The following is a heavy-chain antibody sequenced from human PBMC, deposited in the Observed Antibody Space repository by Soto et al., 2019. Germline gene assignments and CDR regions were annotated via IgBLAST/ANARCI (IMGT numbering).Heavy chain of an antibody. CDR3: ARDPRPYYNYYAADV. CDR1: GFTVSSYT. CDR2: IAYDGDNK. J-gene: IGHJ6*02. V-gene: IGHV3-30-3*01. Sequence: GESLRLSCVVSGFTVSSYTMHWVRQVPGKGLEWVAFIAYDGDNKYYADSVKGRFTISRDNSKNTLYLQMNSLRGEDTAVYYCARDPRPYYNYYAADVWGQGTTVTVSS.